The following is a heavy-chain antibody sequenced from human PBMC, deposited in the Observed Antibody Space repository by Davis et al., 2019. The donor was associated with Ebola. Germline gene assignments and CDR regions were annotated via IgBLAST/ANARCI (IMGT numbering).Heavy chain of an antibody. CDR2: IYYSGTT. V-gene: IGHV4-31*03. CDR3: ARVAVAGTEV. J-gene: IGHJ6*04. CDR1: GGSISNDGYY. Sequence: MPSETLSLTCTVSGGSISNDGYYWSWIRQRPGKGLEWIGYIYYSGTTYYNPSLKSRVTISVDTPNNQFSLKLSSVTAADTAVYYCARVAVAGTEVWGKGTTVTVSS. D-gene: IGHD6-19*01.